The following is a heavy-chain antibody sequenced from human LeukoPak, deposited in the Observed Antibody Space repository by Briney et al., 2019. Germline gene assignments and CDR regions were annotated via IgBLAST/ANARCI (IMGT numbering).Heavy chain of an antibody. Sequence: SETLSLACTVSGGSISGYYWSWIRHPAGKRLERIGRMYTSGSTNYNPSLKSRVTMSVDTSKNQFSLKLSSVTAADTAVYYCARDLVSQTRRWPTDYYYYYMDVWGKGTTVTVSS. CDR2: MYTSGST. J-gene: IGHJ6*03. CDR1: GGSISGYY. CDR3: ARDLVSQTRRWPTDYYYYYMDV. D-gene: IGHD4-23*01. V-gene: IGHV4-4*07.